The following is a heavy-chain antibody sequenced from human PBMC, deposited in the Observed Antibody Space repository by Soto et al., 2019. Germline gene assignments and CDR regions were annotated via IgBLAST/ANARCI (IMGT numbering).Heavy chain of an antibody. D-gene: IGHD1-1*01. CDR1: GGSISSSIYY. Sequence: PSETLSLTCTVSGGSISSSIYYWGWIRHPPGKGLEWIGSIYYSGSTYYNPSLKSRVTISVDTSKNQFSLKLSSVTAADTAVYYCARHPAVEPPGYYYYYGMDVWGQGTTVTVSS. CDR3: ARHPAVEPPGYYYYYGMDV. V-gene: IGHV4-39*01. J-gene: IGHJ6*02. CDR2: IYYSGST.